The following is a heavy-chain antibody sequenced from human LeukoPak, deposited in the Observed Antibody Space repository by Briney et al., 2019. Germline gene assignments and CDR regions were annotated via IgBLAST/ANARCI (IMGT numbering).Heavy chain of an antibody. CDR1: GGSISSGSYY. CDR3: ARGTGSPPNFDY. Sequence: SETLSLTCTVSGGSISSGSYYWSWIRQPAGKGLEWIGRIYTSGSTNYNPSLKSRVTISVDTSKNQFSLKLSSVTAADTAVYYCARGTGSPPNFDYWGQGTLVTVSS. D-gene: IGHD3-10*01. V-gene: IGHV4-61*02. CDR2: IYTSGST. J-gene: IGHJ4*02.